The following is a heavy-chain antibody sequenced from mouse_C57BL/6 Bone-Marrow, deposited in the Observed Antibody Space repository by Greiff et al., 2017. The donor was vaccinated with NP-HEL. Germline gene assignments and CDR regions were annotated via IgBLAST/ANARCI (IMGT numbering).Heavy chain of an antibody. Sequence: QVQLQQPGAELVRPGTSVKLSCKASGYTFTSYWMHWVKQRPGQGLEWIGVIDPSDSYTNYNQKFKGKATLTVHTSSSTAYMQLSSLTSEDSAVYYCAKGSYYGSSAYWGQGTLVTVSA. V-gene: IGHV1-59*01. CDR3: AKGSYYGSSAY. D-gene: IGHD1-1*01. CDR1: GYTFTSYW. CDR2: IDPSDSYT. J-gene: IGHJ3*01.